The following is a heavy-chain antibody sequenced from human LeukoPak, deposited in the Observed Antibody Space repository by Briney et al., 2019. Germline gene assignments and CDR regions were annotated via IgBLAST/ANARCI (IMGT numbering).Heavy chain of an antibody. Sequence: ASVKVSCKASGYTFTGYYMHWVRQAPGQGLEWMGWINPNSGGTNYAQKFQGRVTMTRDTSISTAYMELSSLRSEDTAVYYCASQYRLGPNYYGMDVWXXXXXXTXSS. CDR2: INPNSGGT. V-gene: IGHV1-2*02. CDR3: ASQYRLGPNYYGMDV. CDR1: GYTFTGYY. D-gene: IGHD2-2*01. J-gene: IGHJ6*01.